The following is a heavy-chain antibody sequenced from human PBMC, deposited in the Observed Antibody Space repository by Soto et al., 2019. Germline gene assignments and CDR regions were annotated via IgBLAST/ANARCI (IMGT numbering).Heavy chain of an antibody. J-gene: IGHJ5*01. D-gene: IGHD1-26*01. V-gene: IGHV3-23*01. CDR3: ARRQVGATKGKSWFDS. Sequence: EVHLLESGGGLLQPGGSLRLSCSASGFDFSSHTMIWVRQAPGKGLAWVASIGNSGDISNYGDSVKGRFTISRDNSTNNLYLQMNSLRAENTALYFCARRQVGATKGKSWFDSWGQGTLVTVSS. CDR1: GFDFSSHT. CDR2: IGNSGDIS.